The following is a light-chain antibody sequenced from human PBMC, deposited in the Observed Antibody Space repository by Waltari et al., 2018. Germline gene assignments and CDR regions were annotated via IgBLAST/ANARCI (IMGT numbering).Light chain of an antibody. J-gene: IGLJ3*02. CDR3: SSFTSTNSWV. V-gene: IGLV2-14*03. Sequence: QSALTQPASVSGSPGQAITISCTGTGSDIGGNNYVSWYQQHPGKAPKLLIYGVSSRSSGVCHRFTGSKSGYAASLTISGLQAEDEAHYYCSSFTSTNSWVFGGGTKLTVL. CDR1: GSDIGGNNY. CDR2: GVS.